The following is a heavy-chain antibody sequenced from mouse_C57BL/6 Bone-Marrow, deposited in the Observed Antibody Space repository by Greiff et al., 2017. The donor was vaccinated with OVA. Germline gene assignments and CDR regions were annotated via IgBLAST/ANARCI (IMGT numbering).Heavy chain of an antibody. CDR2: IDPNSGGT. D-gene: IGHD1-1*01. J-gene: IGHJ1*03. Sequence: QVQLQQPGAELVKPGASVKLSCKASGYTFTSYWMHWVKQRPGRGLEWIGRIDPNSGGTKYNEKFKSKATLTVDKPSSTAYMQLSSLTSEDSAVYYSAKRGTTVVAHWYFDVWGTGTTVTVSS. CDR1: GYTFTSYW. CDR3: AKRGTTVVAHWYFDV. V-gene: IGHV1-72*01.